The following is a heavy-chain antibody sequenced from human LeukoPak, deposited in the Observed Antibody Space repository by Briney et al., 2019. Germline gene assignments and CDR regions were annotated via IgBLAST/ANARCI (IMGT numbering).Heavy chain of an antibody. CDR3: ARDRRGCSGGSCYSADY. J-gene: IGHJ4*02. CDR1: GGTFGTYA. CDR2: IIPIFGSA. D-gene: IGHD2-15*01. V-gene: IGHV1-69*01. Sequence: ASVKVSCKASGGTFGTYAISWVRQAPGQGLEWMGGIIPIFGSASYAQNFQGRVTITADESTNTAYMEVSSLRSEDTAVYYCARDRRGCSGGSCYSADYWGQGTLVTVSS.